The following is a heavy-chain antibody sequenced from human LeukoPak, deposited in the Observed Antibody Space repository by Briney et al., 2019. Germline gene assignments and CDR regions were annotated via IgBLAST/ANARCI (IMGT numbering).Heavy chain of an antibody. J-gene: IGHJ4*02. D-gene: IGHD3-22*01. CDR2: ISSSGSTI. Sequence: GGSLRLSCAASGFTFSDYYMSWIRLAPGKGLEWVSYISSSGSTIYYADSVKGRFTISRDNAKNSLYLQMNSLRAEGTAVYYCARVTDSSAFDYWGQGTLVTVSS. V-gene: IGHV3-11*04. CDR3: ARVTDSSAFDY. CDR1: GFTFSDYY.